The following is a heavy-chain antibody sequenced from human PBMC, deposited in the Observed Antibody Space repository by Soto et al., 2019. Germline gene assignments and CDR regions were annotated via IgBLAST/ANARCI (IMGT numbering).Heavy chain of an antibody. Sequence: SETLSLTCTVSGGSISSYYWSWIRQPPGKGLEWIGYIYYSGSTNYNPSLKSRVTISVDTSKNQFSLKLSSVTAADTAVYYCARLLIDPTSYYYMDVWGKGTTVTVSS. CDR3: ARLLIDPTSYYYMDV. CDR2: IYYSGST. J-gene: IGHJ6*03. V-gene: IGHV4-59*01. CDR1: GGSISSYY. D-gene: IGHD2-15*01.